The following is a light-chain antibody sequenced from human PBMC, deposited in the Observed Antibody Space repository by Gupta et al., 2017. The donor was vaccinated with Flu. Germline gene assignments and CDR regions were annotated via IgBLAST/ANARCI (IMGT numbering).Light chain of an antibody. CDR2: GAS. Sequence: GTLYLSPGERATLACRASQSVRSRYLAWYQQKPGQAPRLLIYGASSRATGIPDRFSGSGSGTXFTLTIXRLEPEDFAVYYCQQEGSSPLTFGXGTRLEIK. V-gene: IGKV3-20*01. CDR1: QSVRSRY. CDR3: QQEGSSPLT. J-gene: IGKJ5*01.